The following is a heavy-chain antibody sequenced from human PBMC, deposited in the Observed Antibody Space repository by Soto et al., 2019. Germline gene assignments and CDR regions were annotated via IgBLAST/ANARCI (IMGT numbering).Heavy chain of an antibody. CDR1: GGSFSGYY. CDR3: ARVESGEFDY. J-gene: IGHJ4*02. Sequence: PSETLSLTCAVYGGSFSGYYWSWIRQPPGKGLEWIGEINHSGSTNYNPSLKSRVTISVDTSKNQFSLKLSSVTAADTAVYYCARVESGEFDYWGQGTLVTVPS. V-gene: IGHV4-34*01. CDR2: INHSGST.